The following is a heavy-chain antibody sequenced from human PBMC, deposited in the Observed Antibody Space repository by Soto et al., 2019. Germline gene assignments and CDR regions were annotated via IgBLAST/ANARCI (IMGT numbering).Heavy chain of an antibody. D-gene: IGHD3-9*01. CDR1: GFTFSSYA. CDR3: AANTRYFDWLGSGYYYYGMDV. J-gene: IGHJ6*02. V-gene: IGHV3-23*01. CDR2: ISGSGGST. Sequence: GGSLRLSCAASGFTFSSYAMSWVRQAPGKGLEWVSAISGSGGSTYYADSVRGRFTISRDNSKNTLYLQMNSLRAEDTAVYYCAANTRYFDWLGSGYYYYGMDVWGQGTTVTVSS.